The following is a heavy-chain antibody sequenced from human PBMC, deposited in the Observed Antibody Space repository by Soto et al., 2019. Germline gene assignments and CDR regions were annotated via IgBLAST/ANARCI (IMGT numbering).Heavy chain of an antibody. V-gene: IGHV3-48*02. CDR1: GFTFSSYS. CDR3: ARAYGHIVGVTGTHWYFGL. D-gene: IGHD2-21*02. CDR2: ISSSSSTI. Sequence: EVQLVESGGGLVQPGGSLRLSCAASGFTFSSYSMNWVRQAPGKGLEWVSYISSSSSTIYYADSVKGRFNISRDNAKNPLYMQMNSLRDEDAAVYYCARAYGHIVGVTGTHWYFGLWGRDTLVTVSS. J-gene: IGHJ2*01.